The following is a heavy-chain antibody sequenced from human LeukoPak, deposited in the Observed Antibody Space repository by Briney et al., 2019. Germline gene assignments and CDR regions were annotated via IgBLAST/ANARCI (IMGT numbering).Heavy chain of an antibody. CDR2: TYYRSKWYN. CDR3: ARVGYSGYDFPDY. D-gene: IGHD5-12*01. CDR1: GDSVSSNSAA. V-gene: IGHV6-1*01. Sequence: SQTLSLTCAISGDSVSSNSAAWNWIRQSPSRGLEWLGRTYYRSKWYNDYAVSVKSRITINPDTSKNQFSLKLSSVTAADTAVYYCARVGYSGYDFPDYWGQGTLVTVSS. J-gene: IGHJ4*02.